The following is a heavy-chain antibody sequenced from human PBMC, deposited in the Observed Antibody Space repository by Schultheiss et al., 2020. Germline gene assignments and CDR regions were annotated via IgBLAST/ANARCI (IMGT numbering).Heavy chain of an antibody. CDR3: ARGRDGSRDYYYGMDV. D-gene: IGHD6-13*01. J-gene: IGHJ6*02. V-gene: IGHV1-8*01. CDR2: MNPNSGNT. CDR1: GYTFTSYD. Sequence: GGSLRLSCKASGYTFTSYDINWVRQATGQGLEWMGWMNPNSGNTGYAQKFQGRVTMTRNTSISTAYMELSSLRSEDTAVYYCARGRDGSRDYYYGMDVWGQGTTVTVSS.